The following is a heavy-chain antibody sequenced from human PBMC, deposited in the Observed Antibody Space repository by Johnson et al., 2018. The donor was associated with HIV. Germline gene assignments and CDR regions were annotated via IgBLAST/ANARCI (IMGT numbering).Heavy chain of an antibody. J-gene: IGHJ3*02. Sequence: QVQLVESGGGWVQPGGSLRLSCAASGFTVSSNYMSWVRQAPGKGLEWVAFISYDGSNKYYADSVKGRFTISRDNSKNTLYLQMNSLRAEDTALYYCAREMGIAAAGTLDAFDIWGQGTMVTVSS. V-gene: IGHV3-30*03. CDR1: GFTVSSNY. CDR3: AREMGIAAAGTLDAFDI. D-gene: IGHD6-13*01. CDR2: ISYDGSNK.